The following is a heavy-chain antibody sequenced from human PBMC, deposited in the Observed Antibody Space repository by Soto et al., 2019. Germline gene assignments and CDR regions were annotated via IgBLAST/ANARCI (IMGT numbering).Heavy chain of an antibody. Sequence: GSLRLSCAVSGFTFTSYAMTWVRQAPGKGLEWVSAISGSGGSEFYADSVKGRFTISRDNSKNTLYLQMKSLRAEDTALYYCAKGDTTMITDYYAMDVWGQGTTVTVSS. CDR3: AKGDTTMITDYYAMDV. CDR1: GFTFTSYA. D-gene: IGHD5-18*01. J-gene: IGHJ6*02. CDR2: ISGSGGSE. V-gene: IGHV3-23*01.